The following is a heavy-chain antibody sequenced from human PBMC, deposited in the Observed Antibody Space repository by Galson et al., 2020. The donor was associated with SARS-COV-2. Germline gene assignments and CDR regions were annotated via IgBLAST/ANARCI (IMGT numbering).Heavy chain of an antibody. D-gene: IGHD1-20*01. Sequence: ASVKVSCKASGYTFTSYDINWVRQATGQGLEWMGWMNPNSGNTGYAQKFQGRVTMTRNTSISTAYMELSSLRSEDTAVYYCARGDNWNDVDYYYMDVWGKGTTVTVSS. V-gene: IGHV1-8*01. CDR2: MNPNSGNT. J-gene: IGHJ6*03. CDR1: GYTFTSYD. CDR3: ARGDNWNDVDYYYMDV.